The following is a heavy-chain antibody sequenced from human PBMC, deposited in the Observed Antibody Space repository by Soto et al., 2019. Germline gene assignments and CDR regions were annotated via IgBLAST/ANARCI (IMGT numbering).Heavy chain of an antibody. J-gene: IGHJ4*02. Sequence: QVQLQESGPGLVKPSETLSLTCTVSGGSISSYYWSWVRQPPGKGLEWIGYIYYSGSTNYNPSLKSRVTIPVDTSKNQFSLKLSSVTAADTAVYYCARSWGFALDYWGQGTLVTVSS. V-gene: IGHV4-59*01. CDR3: ARSWGFALDY. D-gene: IGHD3-10*01. CDR1: GGSISSYY. CDR2: IYYSGST.